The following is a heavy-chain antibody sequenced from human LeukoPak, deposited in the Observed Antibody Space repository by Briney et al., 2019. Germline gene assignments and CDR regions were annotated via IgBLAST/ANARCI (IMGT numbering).Heavy chain of an antibody. CDR3: AKALYSGSYFCAFDT. CDR2: ISYDGSNK. J-gene: IGHJ3*02. V-gene: IGHV3-30*18. D-gene: IGHD1-26*01. CDR1: GFTFSSYG. Sequence: GGSLRLSCAASGFTFSSYGMHWVRQAPGKGLEWVAVISYDGSNKYYADSVKGRFTISRDNSKNTLYLQMNSLRAEDTAVYYCAKALYSGSYFCAFDTWGQGTMVTVSS.